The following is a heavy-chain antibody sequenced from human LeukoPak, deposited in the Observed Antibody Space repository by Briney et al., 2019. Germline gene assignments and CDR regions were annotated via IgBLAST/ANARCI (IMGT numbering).Heavy chain of an antibody. D-gene: IGHD3-22*01. Sequence: PSETLSLTCTVSGGSIFNYYWHWIGQSPGKGLEWVGYVYANGITAYNPSLRSRGSMSIDTSRSQFSLRLTSVTAADTATYYCARRVYYDTSGYHPTAGYFDLWGRGTLVSVSS. CDR2: VYANGIT. J-gene: IGHJ2*01. CDR3: ARRVYYDTSGYHPTAGYFDL. CDR1: GGSIFNYY. V-gene: IGHV4-4*08.